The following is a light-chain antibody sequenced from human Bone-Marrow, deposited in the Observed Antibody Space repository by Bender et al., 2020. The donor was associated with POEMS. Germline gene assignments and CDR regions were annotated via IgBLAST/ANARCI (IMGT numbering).Light chain of an antibody. V-gene: IGLV2-11*01. J-gene: IGLJ1*01. CDR1: SSDVGGYDY. CDR3: YSYTVENTFV. Sequence: QSALTQPASVSASPGQSITISCTGTSSDVGGYDYVSWYQHHPGKAPKLLIYDVSKRPSWVPDRFSGSKSGNTASLTISGLQAEDEADYYCYSYTVENTFVFGSGTKVTVL. CDR2: DVS.